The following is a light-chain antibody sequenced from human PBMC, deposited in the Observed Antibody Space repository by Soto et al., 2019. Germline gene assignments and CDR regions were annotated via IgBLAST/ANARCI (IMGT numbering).Light chain of an antibody. CDR2: GAS. CDR1: QSVISNY. CDR3: QQYGSSLT. V-gene: IGKV3-20*01. J-gene: IGKJ4*01. Sequence: DIVLTQSPGTLSLSPGERATLSCRASQSVISNYLAWYQQKPGQAPRLLIYGASSRATGIPDRFSGSGSGSDFTLTISRLEPEDFAVYYCQQYGSSLTVGGGTKVDIK.